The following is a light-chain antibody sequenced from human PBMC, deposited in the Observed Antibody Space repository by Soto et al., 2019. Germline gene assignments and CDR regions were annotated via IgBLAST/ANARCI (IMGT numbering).Light chain of an antibody. CDR1: QGISSY. V-gene: IGKV1-9*01. Sequence: IQLTQSPSSLSASVGDRVTITCRASQGISSYLAWYQQKPGKAPKLLIYAASTLHSGVPSRFSGRGSGTDFTLPISRLQPEDFATYYCQQLNSYPPTFGGGTKVDIK. CDR3: QQLNSYPPT. J-gene: IGKJ4*01. CDR2: AAS.